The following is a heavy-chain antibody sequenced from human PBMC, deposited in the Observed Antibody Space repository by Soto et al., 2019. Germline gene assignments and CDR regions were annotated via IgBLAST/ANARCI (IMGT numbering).Heavy chain of an antibody. CDR2: INPNSGGT. CDR3: AREISGSYYLAFDY. CDR1: GYTFTRFY. Sequence: GGSVKGSCKAFGYTFTRFYMHWVRQAPGQGLEWMGWINPNSGGTNYAQKFQGWVTMTRDTSISTAYMELSRLRSDDTAVYYCAREISGSYYLAFDYWGQGTLVTVSS. V-gene: IGHV1-2*04. D-gene: IGHD1-26*01. J-gene: IGHJ4*02.